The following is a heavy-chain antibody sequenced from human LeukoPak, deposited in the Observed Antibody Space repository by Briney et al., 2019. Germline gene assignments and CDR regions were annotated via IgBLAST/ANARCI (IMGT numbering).Heavy chain of an antibody. CDR2: ISSSGGFT. D-gene: IGHD2-8*01. J-gene: IGHJ4*02. CDR1: GFTFSTFA. CDR3: AKDLRIRAGVPDY. Sequence: GGSLRLSCAASGFTFSTFAMSWVRQAPGKGLEWVSTISSSGGFTYYSDSVKGRFTISRDSSKNTLCLQMNSLRAEDTAVYYCAKDLRIRAGVPDYWGQGTLVTVSS. V-gene: IGHV3-23*01.